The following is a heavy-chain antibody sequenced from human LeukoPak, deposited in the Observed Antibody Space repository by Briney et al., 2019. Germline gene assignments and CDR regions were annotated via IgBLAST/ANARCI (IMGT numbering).Heavy chain of an antibody. CDR1: GGSFSSYY. Sequence: PSETLSLTRTVSGGSFSSYYWNWIRQPPGKGLELIGYIYYSGSTNYNPSLKSRVAISVDTSKNQFSLKLSSVTAADTAVYYCASYGASVGHAFEIWAKGSMVSVSS. J-gene: IGHJ3*02. CDR3: ASYGASVGHAFEI. CDR2: IYYSGST. D-gene: IGHD4/OR15-4a*01. V-gene: IGHV4-59*08.